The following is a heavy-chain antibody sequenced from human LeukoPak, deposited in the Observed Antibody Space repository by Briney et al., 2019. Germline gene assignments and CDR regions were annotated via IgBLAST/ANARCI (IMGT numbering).Heavy chain of an antibody. D-gene: IGHD6-13*01. CDR2: IYYSGST. V-gene: IGHV4-4*02. Sequence: SSETLSLTCAVSGGSISSSNWWSWVRQPPGKGLEWIGYIYYSGSTNYNPSLKSRVTISVDTSKNQFSLKLSSVTAADTAVYYCARVGAAAGYYYYYMDVWGKGTTVTISS. CDR1: GGSISSSNW. CDR3: ARVGAAAGYYYYYMDV. J-gene: IGHJ6*03.